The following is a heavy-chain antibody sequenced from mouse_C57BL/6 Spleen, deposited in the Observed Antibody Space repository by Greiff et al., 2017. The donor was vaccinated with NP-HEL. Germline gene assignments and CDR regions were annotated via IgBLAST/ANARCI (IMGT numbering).Heavy chain of an antibody. CDR3: ARRGSNYLDY. Sequence: QVQLQQPGAELVRPGTSVKLSCKASGYTFTSYWMHWVKQRPGQGLEWIGVIDPSDSYTNYNQKFKGKATLTVDTSSSTAYMQLSSLTSEDSAVYYCARRGSNYLDYWGQGTTLTVSS. J-gene: IGHJ2*01. CDR2: IDPSDSYT. CDR1: GYTFTSYW. V-gene: IGHV1-59*01. D-gene: IGHD1-1*01.